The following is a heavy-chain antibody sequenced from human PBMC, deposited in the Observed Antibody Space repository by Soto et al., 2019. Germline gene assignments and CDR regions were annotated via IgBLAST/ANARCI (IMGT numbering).Heavy chain of an antibody. D-gene: IGHD5-12*01. V-gene: IGHV3-7*05. J-gene: IGHJ4*02. CDR2: IKQDGSEK. CDR3: ASGDGYNYYYFDY. Sequence: LILSSAASGFTVNSYRMSWVRQAPGKGLEWVANIKQDGSEKYYVDSVKGRFTISRDNAKNSLYLQMNSLRAEDTAVYYCASGDGYNYYYFDYWGQGTLVTVSS. CDR1: GFTVNSYR.